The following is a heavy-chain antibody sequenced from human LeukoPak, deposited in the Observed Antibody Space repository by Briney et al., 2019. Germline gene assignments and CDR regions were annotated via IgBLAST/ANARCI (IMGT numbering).Heavy chain of an antibody. Sequence: GGSLRLSCAASGFTFSSYAMSWVRQAPGKGLEWVSAISGSGGSTYYADSVKGRFTISRDNSKNTLYLQMNSLRSDDTAVYYCAREKRGYSGYDFGVDYWGQGTLVTVSS. CDR1: GFTFSSYA. V-gene: IGHV3-23*01. CDR3: AREKRGYSGYDFGVDY. J-gene: IGHJ4*02. D-gene: IGHD5-12*01. CDR2: ISGSGGST.